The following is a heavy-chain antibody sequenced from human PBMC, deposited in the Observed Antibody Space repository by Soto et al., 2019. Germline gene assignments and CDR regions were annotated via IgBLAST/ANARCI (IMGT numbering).Heavy chain of an antibody. CDR3: ARRPSGSYGQVDY. D-gene: IGHD1-26*01. CDR1: GGSISSGGYY. CDR2: MYYSGST. Sequence: SETLSLTCTVSGGSISSGGYYWSWIRQSPGKGLEWIGEMYYSGSTNNNPSLKSRVTISLDKSKNQFSLKLSSVTAADTAVYYCARRPSGSYGQVDYWGQGTLVTVSS. J-gene: IGHJ4*02. V-gene: IGHV4-61*05.